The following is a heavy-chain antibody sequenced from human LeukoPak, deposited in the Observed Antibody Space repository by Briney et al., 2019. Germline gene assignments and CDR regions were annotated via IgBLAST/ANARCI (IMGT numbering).Heavy chain of an antibody. CDR1: GFTFSNAW. J-gene: IGHJ5*02. CDR3: TREQLLFNWFDP. CDR2: IKSKTDGGTT. Sequence: GGSLRLSCAASGFTFSNAWMSWVRQAPGKGLEWVGRIKSKTDGGTTDYAAPVKGRFTISRDDSKNTLYLQMNSLKTEDTAVDYCTREQLLFNWFDPWGQGTLVTVSS. D-gene: IGHD2-2*01. V-gene: IGHV3-15*01.